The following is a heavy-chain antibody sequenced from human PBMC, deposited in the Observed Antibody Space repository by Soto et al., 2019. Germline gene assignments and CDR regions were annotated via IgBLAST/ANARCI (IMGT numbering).Heavy chain of an antibody. J-gene: IGHJ4*02. D-gene: IGHD6-13*01. V-gene: IGHV1-69*13. CDR1: GGTFSSYA. CDR2: IIPIFGTA. Sequence: SVKVSCKASGGTFSSYAIRWVRQAPGQGLERMGGIIPIFGTANYAQKFQGRVTITADESTSTAYMELSSLRSEDTAVYYCAREGLGNIAAAGYDYWGQGTLVTVSS. CDR3: AREGLGNIAAAGYDY.